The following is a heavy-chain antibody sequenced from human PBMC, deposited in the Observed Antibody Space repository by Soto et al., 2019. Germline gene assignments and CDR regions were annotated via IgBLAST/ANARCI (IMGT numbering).Heavy chain of an antibody. J-gene: IGHJ4*02. CDR3: ARFGTPSSKYYFDD. Sequence: SETLSLTCTVSGGSISSYYWSWIRQPPGKGLEWIGYIYYSGSTNYNPSLKSRVTISVDTSKNQFSLKLSSVTAADTAVYYCARFGTPSSKYYFDDWGQGTLVTVSS. D-gene: IGHD1-7*01. CDR2: IYYSGST. CDR1: GGSISSYY. V-gene: IGHV4-59*01.